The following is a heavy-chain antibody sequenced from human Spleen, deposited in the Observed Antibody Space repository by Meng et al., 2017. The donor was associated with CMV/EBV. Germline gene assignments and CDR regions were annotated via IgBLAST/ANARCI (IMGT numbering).Heavy chain of an antibody. D-gene: IGHD2-15*01. CDR1: GYTFTGYY. CDR3: ARVGCSGGSCHPWFDP. Sequence: ASEKVSCKASGYTFTGYYMHWVRQAPGQGLEWMGWINPNSGGTNYAQKFQGRVTVTRDTSISTAYMELSMLRSDDTAVYYCARVGCSGGSCHPWFDPGGQGTLVTVSS. J-gene: IGHJ5*02. CDR2: INPNSGGT. V-gene: IGHV1-2*02.